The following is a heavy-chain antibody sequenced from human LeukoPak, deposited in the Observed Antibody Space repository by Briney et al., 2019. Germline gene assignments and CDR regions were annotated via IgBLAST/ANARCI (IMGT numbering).Heavy chain of an antibody. Sequence: GASVKVSCKASGYTFTSYGISWVRQAPGQGLEWMGWISGYNGNTNYTQKLQGRVSMTRDTSTSTAYMELGSLRSDDTAVYYCARDWDYGSGIYGFDYWGQGTLVTASS. J-gene: IGHJ4*02. D-gene: IGHD3-10*01. CDR2: ISGYNGNT. CDR1: GYTFTSYG. CDR3: ARDWDYGSGIYGFDY. V-gene: IGHV1-18*01.